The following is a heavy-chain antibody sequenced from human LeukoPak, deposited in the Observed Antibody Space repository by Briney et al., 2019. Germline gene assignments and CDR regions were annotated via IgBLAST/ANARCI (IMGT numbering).Heavy chain of an antibody. CDR2: ISSSSSYI. Sequence: PGGSLRLSCPASGFTFSSYCMNWVRQAPGKGLEWVSSISSSSSYIYYADSVKGRFTISRDNAKNSLYLQMNSLRAEDTAVYYCARENCGGDCYYNWFDPWGQGTLVTVSS. J-gene: IGHJ5*02. V-gene: IGHV3-21*01. CDR3: ARENCGGDCYYNWFDP. D-gene: IGHD2-21*02. CDR1: GFTFSSYC.